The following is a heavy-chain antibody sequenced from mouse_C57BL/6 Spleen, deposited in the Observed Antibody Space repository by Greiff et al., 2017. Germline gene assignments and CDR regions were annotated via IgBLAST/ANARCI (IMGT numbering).Heavy chain of an antibody. J-gene: IGHJ2*01. D-gene: IGHD1-1*01. CDR3: ARDYYGSRGY. CDR1: GYTFTSYW. CDR2: IYPGSGST. V-gene: IGHV1-55*01. Sequence: QQPGAELVKPGASVKMSCKASGYTFTSYWITWVKQRPGQGLEWIGDIYPGSGSTNYNEKLKSKATLTVDTSSSTAYMQLSSLTSEDSAVYYCARDYYGSRGYWGQGTTLTVSS.